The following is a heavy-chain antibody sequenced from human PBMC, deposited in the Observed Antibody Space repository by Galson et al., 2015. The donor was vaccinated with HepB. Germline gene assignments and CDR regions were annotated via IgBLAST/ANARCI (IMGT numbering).Heavy chain of an antibody. CDR1: GFTFSSYW. D-gene: IGHD5-18*01. Sequence: SLRLSCAASGFTFSSYWMSWVRQAPGKGLEWVANIKQDGSEKYYVDSVKGRFTISRDNAKNSLYLQMNSLRAEDTAVYYCARERRPVQLWRRYYYYYGMDVWGQGTTVTVSS. CDR2: IKQDGSEK. CDR3: ARERRPVQLWRRYYYYYGMDV. J-gene: IGHJ6*02. V-gene: IGHV3-7*03.